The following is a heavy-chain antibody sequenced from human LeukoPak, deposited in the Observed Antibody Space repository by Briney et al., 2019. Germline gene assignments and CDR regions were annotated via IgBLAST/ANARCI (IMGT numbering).Heavy chain of an antibody. CDR3: ARDLGINFDY. V-gene: IGHV4-61*01. CDR2: VYYSGTT. CDR1: GGSFSSDSYY. J-gene: IGHJ4*02. Sequence: SETLSLTCTVSGGSFSSDSYYWPWIRQPPGRGLEWIGYVYYSGTTNYNPSLKSRVTISVDTSKNQFSLKLSSVTAADTAVYYCARDLGINFDYWGQGTLVTVSS.